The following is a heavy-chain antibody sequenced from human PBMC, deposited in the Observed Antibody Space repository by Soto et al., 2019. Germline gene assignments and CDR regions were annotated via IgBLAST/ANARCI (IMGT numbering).Heavy chain of an antibody. Sequence: VQLVQSGAEVKKPGASVTVSCKASGYTFTTYSVHWVRQAPGQSLEWMGWINTDSGQTKYAQKFQGRVIITRDTPATTVHMELSNLRSEDTAMYYCARQRSRYITNWGSGRPDNWFDPWGQGTLVTVSS. CDR2: INTDSGQT. J-gene: IGHJ5*02. CDR1: GYTFTTYS. V-gene: IGHV1-3*04. D-gene: IGHD7-27*01. CDR3: ARQRSRYITNWGSGRPDNWFDP.